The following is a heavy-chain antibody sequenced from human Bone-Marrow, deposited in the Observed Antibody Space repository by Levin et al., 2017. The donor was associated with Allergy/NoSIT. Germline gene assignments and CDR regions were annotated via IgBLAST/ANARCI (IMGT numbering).Heavy chain of an antibody. CDR1: GYTFNKYG. D-gene: IGHD2-21*02. J-gene: IGHJ4*02. V-gene: IGHV1-18*01. Sequence: GESLKISCKTSGYTFNKYGINWVRQTPGQGLEWMGWISGYNGKTNYTRKFQDRVTITTDTSANTAYMELWGLTSADTSVYYCARDFATYCGGDCSLDNWGQGTLVTVSS. CDR2: ISGYNGKT. CDR3: ARDFATYCGGDCSLDN.